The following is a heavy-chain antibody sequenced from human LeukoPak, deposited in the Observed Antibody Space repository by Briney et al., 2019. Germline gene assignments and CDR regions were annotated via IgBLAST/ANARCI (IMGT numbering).Heavy chain of an antibody. CDR3: ARESDTALAGGAFDI. V-gene: IGHV1-18*01. D-gene: IGHD5-18*01. CDR2: ISAYNGNT. J-gene: IGHJ3*02. CDR1: GYTFTSYG. Sequence: APVKVSCKASGYTFTSYGISWVRQAPEQGLEWMGWISAYNGNTNYAQKLQGRVTMTTDTSTSTAYMELRSLRSDDTAVYYCARESDTALAGGAFDIWGQGTMVTVSS.